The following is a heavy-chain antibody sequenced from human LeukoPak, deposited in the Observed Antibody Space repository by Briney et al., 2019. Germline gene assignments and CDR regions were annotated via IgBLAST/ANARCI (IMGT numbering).Heavy chain of an antibody. CDR3: ARFDSSGYYFYY. Sequence: GGSLRLSCAASRFTFSNYDMHWVRQAPGKGLEWVSSIRYDGSNKYYADSVKGRFTISRDKAKNTLYLQMDSLRAEDTAVYFCARFDSSGYYFYYWGQGTLATVSS. J-gene: IGHJ4*02. CDR2: IRYDGSNK. CDR1: RFTFSNYD. V-gene: IGHV3-30*02. D-gene: IGHD3-22*01.